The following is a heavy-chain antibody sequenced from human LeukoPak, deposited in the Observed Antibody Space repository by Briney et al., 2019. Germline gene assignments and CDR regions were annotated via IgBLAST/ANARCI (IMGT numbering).Heavy chain of an antibody. J-gene: IGHJ3*02. V-gene: IGHV3-21*01. CDR1: GFTFSTYR. D-gene: IGHD2-15*01. Sequence: GGSLRLSCAASGFTFSTYRVNWVRQAPGKGLEWVSSISSSSSNIYYADSVKGRFTISRDNAKNSLHLQMNSLRAEDTAVYFCARERCDGGSCYSAGSFDIWGQGTMVTVSS. CDR2: ISSSSSNI. CDR3: ARERCDGGSCYSAGSFDI.